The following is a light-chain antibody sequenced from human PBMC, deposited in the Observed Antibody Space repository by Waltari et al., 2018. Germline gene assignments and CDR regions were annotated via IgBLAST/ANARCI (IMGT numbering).Light chain of an antibody. CDR3: QQYDYWPWT. V-gene: IGKV3D-15*01. CDR1: QNLRST. J-gene: IGKJ1*01. Sequence: IVLTQSPATLSLPPGESATLSCRASQNLRSTFAWYQHKPGQPPRPLIYGTSTRASGIPARFSGSGSGTDFSLTISSLQPEDFATYYCQQYDYWPWTFGQGTRVE. CDR2: GTS.